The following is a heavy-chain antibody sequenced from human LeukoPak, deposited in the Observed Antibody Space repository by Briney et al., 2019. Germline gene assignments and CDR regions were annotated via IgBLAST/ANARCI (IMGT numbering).Heavy chain of an antibody. CDR3: ARELYYYGSGKPLPDY. J-gene: IGHJ4*02. CDR1: GFSFSRYW. D-gene: IGHD3-10*01. CDR2: INSDGSST. Sequence: PGGSLRLSCAAFGFSFSRYWMHWVRQAPGKGLVWVSRINSDGSSTRYADSVKGRFTISRDNAKNTLYLQMNSLRAEDTAVYYCARELYYYGSGKPLPDYWGQGTLVTVSS. V-gene: IGHV3-74*01.